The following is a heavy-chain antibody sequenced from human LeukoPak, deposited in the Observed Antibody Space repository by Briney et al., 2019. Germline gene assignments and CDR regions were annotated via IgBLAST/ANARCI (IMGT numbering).Heavy chain of an antibody. CDR2: INTDGSST. Sequence: PGGSLRLSCSASGFTLSNYWMHWVRQAPGKGLVWVSRINTDGSSTNYADSVKGRFTVSRDNAKNTLYLQMNSLRAEDTAVYYCAELGITMIGGVWGKGTTVTISS. D-gene: IGHD3-10*02. V-gene: IGHV3-74*01. CDR1: GFTLSNYW. CDR3: AELGITMIGGV. J-gene: IGHJ6*04.